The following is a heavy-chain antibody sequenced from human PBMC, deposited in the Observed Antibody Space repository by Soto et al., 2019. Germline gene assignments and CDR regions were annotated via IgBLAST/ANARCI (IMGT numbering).Heavy chain of an antibody. V-gene: IGHV4-31*01. CDR2: IYYSGSA. CDR1: GGSISTENYY. CDR3: ARLIARADWYFDL. Sequence: QVQLQESGPGLVKPSQTLSLTCTVSGGSISTENYYWSWIRQHPGEGLEWIGYIYYSGSASYNPSLKSLVTMSVDRSENQFSLKLNPVTAADTAVYYCARLIARADWYFDLWGRGTLVTVSS. J-gene: IGHJ2*01. D-gene: IGHD6-13*01.